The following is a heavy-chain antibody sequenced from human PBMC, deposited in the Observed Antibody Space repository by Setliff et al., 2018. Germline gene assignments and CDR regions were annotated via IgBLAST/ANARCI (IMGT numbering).Heavy chain of an antibody. Sequence: GGSLRLSCAASGFTFSSYWMSWVRQAPGKGLEWVANIKQDGSEKYVDSVKGRFTISRDNAKNSLYLQMNSLRAEDTAVYYCARGSSSYDYWGQGTLVTVSS. CDR1: GFTFSSYW. J-gene: IGHJ4*02. CDR3: ARGSSSYDY. V-gene: IGHV3-7*01. CDR2: IKQDGSEK. D-gene: IGHD6-6*01.